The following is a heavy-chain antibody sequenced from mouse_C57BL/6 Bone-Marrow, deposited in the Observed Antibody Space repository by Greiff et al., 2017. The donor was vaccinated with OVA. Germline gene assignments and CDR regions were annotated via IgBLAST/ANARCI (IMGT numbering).Heavy chain of an antibody. J-gene: IGHJ4*01. V-gene: IGHV7-1*01. CDR1: GFTFSDFY. D-gene: IGHD4-1*01. CDR2: SRNKANDYTT. CDR3: ARDAELYAMDY. Sequence: EVKLVESGGGLVQSGRSLRLSCATSGFTFSDFYMEWVRQAPGKGLEWIAASRNKANDYTTEYSASVKGRFIVSRDTSQSILYLQMNALRAEDTAIYYCARDAELYAMDYWGQGTSVTVSS.